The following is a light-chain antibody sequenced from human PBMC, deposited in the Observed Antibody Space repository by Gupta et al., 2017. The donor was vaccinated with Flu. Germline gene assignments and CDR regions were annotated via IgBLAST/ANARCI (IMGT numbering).Light chain of an antibody. J-gene: IGKJ1*01. CDR2: EVS. V-gene: IGKV2D-29*01. Sequence: DIVMTQTPLSLSVTPGQPASISCRSSQSLLHSNGMDYFYWYLQKPGQPPQLMIYEVSKRSSGVTDWFSGRGAGKDFTLKSSRGEDEDVGVYYCIQSISLGTFGQGTKVEIK. CDR3: IQSISLGT. CDR1: QSLLHSNGMDY.